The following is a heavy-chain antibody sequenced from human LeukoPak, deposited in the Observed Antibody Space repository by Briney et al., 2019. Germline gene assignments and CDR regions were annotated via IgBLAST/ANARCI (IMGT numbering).Heavy chain of an antibody. Sequence: PGGSLRLSCAASGFSSRSYWMSWVRQAPGKGLEWVANIKPDGSGRDYVDSLKGRFTISRDNGKNLVSLQMNSLTADDTAVYYCARMPLSSGYDYYYYGMDVWGQGTTVTVSS. D-gene: IGHD5-12*01. CDR3: ARMPLSSGYDYYYYGMDV. V-gene: IGHV3-7*01. CDR1: GFSSRSYW. J-gene: IGHJ6*02. CDR2: IKPDGSGR.